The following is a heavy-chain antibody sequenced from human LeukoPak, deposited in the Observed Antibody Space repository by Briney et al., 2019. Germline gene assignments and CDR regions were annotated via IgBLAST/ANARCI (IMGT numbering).Heavy chain of an antibody. J-gene: IGHJ5*02. CDR3: ARWRGGCSSTSCYPWGLDP. Sequence: GGSLRLSCAASGFTFSSYWMSWVRQAPGKGLEWVANIKQDGSEKYYVDSVKGRFTISRDNAKNSLYLQMNSLRSEDTAVYYCARWRGGCSSTSCYPWGLDPWGQGTLVTVSS. V-gene: IGHV3-7*03. D-gene: IGHD2-2*01. CDR1: GFTFSSYW. CDR2: IKQDGSEK.